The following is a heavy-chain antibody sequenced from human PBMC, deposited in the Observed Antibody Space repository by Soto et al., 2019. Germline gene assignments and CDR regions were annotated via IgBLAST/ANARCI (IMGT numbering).Heavy chain of an antibody. D-gene: IGHD6-19*01. CDR1: GFTFSSYG. CDR3: AKDWFVAGTYYYYGMDV. V-gene: IGHV3-30*18. Sequence: GGSLRLSCAASGFTFSSYGMHWVRQAPGKGLEWVAVISYDGSNKYYADSVKGRFTISRDNSKNTLYLQMNSLRAEDTAVYYCAKDWFVAGTYYYYGMDVWGQGTTVTVSS. CDR2: ISYDGSNK. J-gene: IGHJ6*02.